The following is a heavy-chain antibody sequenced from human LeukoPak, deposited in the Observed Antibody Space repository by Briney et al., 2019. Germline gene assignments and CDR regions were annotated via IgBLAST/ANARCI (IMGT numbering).Heavy chain of an antibody. CDR2: IRYDGSNK. J-gene: IGHJ4*02. CDR1: GFTFSSYG. D-gene: IGHD5-12*01. V-gene: IGHV3-30*02. CDR3: AKALVDIVALDY. Sequence: GGSLRLSCAASGFTFSSYGMHWVRQAPGKGLEWVAFIRYDGSNKYYADSVKGRFTISRDNSKNSLYLQMNSLRTEDTALYYCAKALVDIVALDYWGQGTLVTVSS.